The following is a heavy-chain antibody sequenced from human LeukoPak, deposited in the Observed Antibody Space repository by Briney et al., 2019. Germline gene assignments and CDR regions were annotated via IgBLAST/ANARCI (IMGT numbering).Heavy chain of an antibody. CDR1: GFTFSSYA. CDR3: ALSFAVADGVWNY. D-gene: IGHD6-19*01. J-gene: IGHJ4*02. CDR2: ISGSGGST. Sequence: PGGSLRLSCAASGFTFSSYAISWVRQAPGKGLECASVISGSGGSTYYADSVKGRFTISRDNSKNTLYLQMNSLRAEDTAVYYCALSFAVADGVWNYWGQGTLVTVSS. V-gene: IGHV3-23*01.